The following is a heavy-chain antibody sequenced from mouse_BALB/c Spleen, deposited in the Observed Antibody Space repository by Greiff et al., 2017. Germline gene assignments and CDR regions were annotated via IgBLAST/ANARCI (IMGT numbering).Heavy chain of an antibody. D-gene: IGHD2-10*02. V-gene: IGHV5-6-4*01. CDR3: TRDRYGNSFDY. Sequence: EVQVVESGGGLVKPGGSLKLSCAASGFTFSSYTMSWVRQTPEKRLEWVATISSGGSYTYYPDSVKGRFTISRDNAKNTLYLQMSSLKSEDTAMYYCTRDRYGNSFDYWGQGTTLTVSS. J-gene: IGHJ2*01. CDR1: GFTFSSYT. CDR2: ISSGGSYT.